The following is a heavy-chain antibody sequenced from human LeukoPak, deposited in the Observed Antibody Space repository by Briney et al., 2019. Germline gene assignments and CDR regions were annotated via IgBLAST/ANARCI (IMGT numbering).Heavy chain of an antibody. D-gene: IGHD3-3*01. V-gene: IGHV3-30*02. J-gene: IGHJ4*02. Sequence: GGPLRLSCAASGFTFSVYGMHWVRQAPGKGLEWVPFIRFDGSNTYYADSVKGRFTISRDNSKNTLYLQMNSLRAEDTAVYYCTKVGAYYDFWSGLWGQGTLVTVSS. CDR3: TKVGAYYDFWSGL. CDR1: GFTFSVYG. CDR2: IRFDGSNT.